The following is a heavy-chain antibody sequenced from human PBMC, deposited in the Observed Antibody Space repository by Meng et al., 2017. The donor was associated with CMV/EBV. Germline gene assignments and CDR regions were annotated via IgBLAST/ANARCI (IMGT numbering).Heavy chain of an antibody. CDR2: IIPIFGTA. V-gene: IGHV1-69*05. Sequence: SVKVSCQASGGTFSSYAISWVRQAPGQGLEWMGGIIPIFGTANYAQKFQGRVTITTDESTSTAYMELSSLRSEDTAVYYCARVGISSKWYEPGTGCFDPWGQGTLVTVSS. CDR1: GGTFSSYA. D-gene: IGHD6-13*01. J-gene: IGHJ5*02. CDR3: ARVGISSKWYEPGTGCFDP.